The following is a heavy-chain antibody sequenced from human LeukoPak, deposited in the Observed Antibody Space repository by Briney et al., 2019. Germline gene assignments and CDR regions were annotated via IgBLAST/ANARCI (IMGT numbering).Heavy chain of an antibody. V-gene: IGHV1-69*05. CDR3: AGFFYDETNAAFDI. CDR2: FIPIFGAA. Sequence: GASVKVSCKASGVSFTFTSHAITWVRQAPGQGLEWMGGFIPIFGAATYAQRFQGRVTITTDESTRTVYMELSRLRSEDSAMYYCAGFFYDETNAAFDIWGQGTMVTVSS. D-gene: IGHD2/OR15-2a*01. J-gene: IGHJ3*02. CDR1: GVSFTFTSHA.